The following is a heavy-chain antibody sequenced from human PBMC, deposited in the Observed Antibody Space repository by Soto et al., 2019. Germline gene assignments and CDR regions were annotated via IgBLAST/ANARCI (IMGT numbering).Heavy chain of an antibody. CDR2: IIPILGST. D-gene: IGHD2-8*01. J-gene: IGHJ5*02. CDR3: AKKNPHGDSNKAWLDP. V-gene: IGHV1-69*01. CDR1: GGTFVSSA. Sequence: QVQLLQSGAELREPGSSVRVSCTPSGGTFVSSAFAWLRQAPGGKIEWMGGIIPILGSTKYAEKFLGRLTIRADDSSRTAYLELSSLTFDDTAVYFCAKKNPHGDSNKAWLDPWGQGTLVTVST.